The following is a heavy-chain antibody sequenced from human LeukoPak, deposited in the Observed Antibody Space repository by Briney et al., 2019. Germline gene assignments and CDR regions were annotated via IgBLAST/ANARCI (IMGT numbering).Heavy chain of an antibody. V-gene: IGHV1-18*04. D-gene: IGHD6-19*01. CDR2: ISAYNGNT. J-gene: IGHJ5*02. Sequence: VKVSXKASGYTFTGYYMHWVRQAPGQGLEWMGWISAYNGNTNYAQKLQGRVTMTTDTSTSTAYMELRSLRSDDTAVYYCARYSSGWYNWFDPWGQGTLVTVSS. CDR1: GYTFTGYY. CDR3: ARYSSGWYNWFDP.